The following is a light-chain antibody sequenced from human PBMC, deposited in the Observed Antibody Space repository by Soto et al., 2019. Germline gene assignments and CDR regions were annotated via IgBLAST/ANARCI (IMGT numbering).Light chain of an antibody. CDR3: CSYAGSPRYV. CDR2: DVS. V-gene: IGLV2-11*01. CDR1: SSDVGLYNY. J-gene: IGLJ1*01. Sequence: QSALTQPRSVSGSPGQSVTISCSATSSDVGLYNYVSWYQQHPGKAPKVMIYDVSERPSGVPDRFSGSKSGDTASLTISGLQTEDEADYYCCSYAGSPRYVFGTGTKLTVL.